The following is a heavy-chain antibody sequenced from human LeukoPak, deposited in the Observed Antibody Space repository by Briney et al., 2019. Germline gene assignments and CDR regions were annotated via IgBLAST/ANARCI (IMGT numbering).Heavy chain of an antibody. CDR2: IYYSGST. D-gene: IGHD3-10*01. V-gene: IGHV4-30-4*01. CDR1: GGSISSGDYY. Sequence: PSGTLSLTCTVSGGSISSGDYYWSWIRQPPGKGLEWIGYIYYSGSTYYTPSLKSRITISVDTSKNQFSLKLSSVTIADTAVYYCARASMVRGVHFDYWGQGTLVTVSS. J-gene: IGHJ4*02. CDR3: ARASMVRGVHFDY.